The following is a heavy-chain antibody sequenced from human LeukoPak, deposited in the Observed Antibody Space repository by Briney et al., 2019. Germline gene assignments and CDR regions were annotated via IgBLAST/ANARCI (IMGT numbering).Heavy chain of an antibody. CDR1: GGSISSSSYY. J-gene: IGHJ5*02. CDR2: IYYSGST. CDR3: ARGGVVKVVAATYNWFDP. V-gene: IGHV4-39*07. D-gene: IGHD2-15*01. Sequence: PSETLSLTCTVSGGSISSSSYYWGWIRQPPGKGLEWIGSIYYSGSTYYDPSLKSRVTISVDTSKNQFSLKLSSVTAADTAVYYCARGGVVKVVAATYNWFDPWGQGTLVTVSS.